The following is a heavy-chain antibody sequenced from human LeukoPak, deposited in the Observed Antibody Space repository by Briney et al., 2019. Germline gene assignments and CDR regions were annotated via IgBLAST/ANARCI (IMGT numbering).Heavy chain of an antibody. V-gene: IGHV4-59*08. Sequence: SGTLSLTCTVSGGSISSYYWSWIRQPPGKGLEWIGYIYYSGSTNYNPSLKSRVTISVDTSKNQFSLKLSSVTAADTAVYYCARHGMDSSGYNIDYWDQGTLVTVSS. CDR2: IYYSGST. J-gene: IGHJ4*02. CDR1: GGSISSYY. D-gene: IGHD3-22*01. CDR3: ARHGMDSSGYNIDY.